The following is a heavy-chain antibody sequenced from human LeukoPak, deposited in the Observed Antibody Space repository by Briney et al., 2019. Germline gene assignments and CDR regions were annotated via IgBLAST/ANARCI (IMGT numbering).Heavy chain of an antibody. CDR3: ARGLSGSYQIDY. V-gene: IGHV4-59*01. Sequence: SETLSLTCTVSGGSISYYYWSWIRQPPGKGLEWIGYIYDSESTNYNPSLKSRVTISVDTSKNQFSLKLSSVTAADTAVYYCARGLSGSYQIDYWGQGTLVTVSS. J-gene: IGHJ4*02. D-gene: IGHD1-26*01. CDR1: GGSISYYY. CDR2: IYDSEST.